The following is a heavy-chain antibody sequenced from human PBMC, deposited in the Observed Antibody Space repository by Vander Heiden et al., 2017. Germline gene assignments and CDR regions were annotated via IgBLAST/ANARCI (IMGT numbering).Heavy chain of an antibody. D-gene: IGHD3-3*01. Sequence: NYGMHWVRQAPGKGLEWVAVISDDGSNKYYADSVKGRFTISRDNSKNTLYLQMNSLRAEDTAVYYCAKDAAYDCWSGYYTKYYYGMDVWGQGTTVTVSS. J-gene: IGHJ6*02. CDR3: AKDAAYDCWSGYYTKYYYGMDV. V-gene: IGHV3-30*18. CDR1: NYG. CDR2: ISDDGSNK.